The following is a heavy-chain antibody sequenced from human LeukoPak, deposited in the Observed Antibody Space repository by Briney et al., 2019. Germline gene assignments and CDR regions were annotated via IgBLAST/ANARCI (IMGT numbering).Heavy chain of an antibody. CDR3: AGIPVFGVVLHQEPV. D-gene: IGHD3-3*01. CDR2: FIPILDTA. Sequence: SVKVSCKASGVTFSDYALNWVRQAPGQGLEWMGVFIPILDTANSTQKFQGRLTITADKSTNTVYMELSSLRFDDTAVYFCAGIPVFGVVLHQEPVWGKGTTVTVSS. CDR1: GVTFSDYA. V-gene: IGHV1-69*10. J-gene: IGHJ6*03.